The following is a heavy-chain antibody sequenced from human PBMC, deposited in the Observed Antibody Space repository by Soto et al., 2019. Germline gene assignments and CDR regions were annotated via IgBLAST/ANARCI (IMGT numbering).Heavy chain of an antibody. CDR3: AKDEIAVAGPDY. J-gene: IGHJ4*02. CDR1: GCTFSSYG. D-gene: IGHD6-19*01. V-gene: IGHV3-30*18. Sequence: GGSLRLSCAASGCTFSSYGMHWVRQAPGKGLEWVAVISYDGSNKYYADSVKGRFTISGDNSKNTLYLQMSSLRAEDTAVYYCAKDEIAVAGPDYWGQGTQVTVPS. CDR2: ISYDGSNK.